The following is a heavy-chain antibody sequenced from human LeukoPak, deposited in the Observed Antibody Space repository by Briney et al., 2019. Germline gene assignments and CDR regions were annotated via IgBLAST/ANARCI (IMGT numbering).Heavy chain of an antibody. V-gene: IGHV4-38-2*02. D-gene: IGHD3/OR15-3a*01. Sequence: SETLSLTCTVSAYSISNDYYWVWIRQPPGKGLEWIGSIYYSGTTYYNPSLKGRVTISVDTSKNQFSLKLSSVTAADTAVYYCAKEVARRTGGFDPWGQGTLVTVSS. CDR2: IYYSGTT. J-gene: IGHJ5*02. CDR3: AKEVARRTGGFDP. CDR1: AYSISNDYY.